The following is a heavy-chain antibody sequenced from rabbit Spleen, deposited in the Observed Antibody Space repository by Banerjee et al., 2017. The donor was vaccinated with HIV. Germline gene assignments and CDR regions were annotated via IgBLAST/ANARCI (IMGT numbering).Heavy chain of an antibody. CDR1: GFDFSNYG. V-gene: IGHV1S39*01. D-gene: IGHD8-1*01. J-gene: IGHJ4*01. CDR2: IDLVFGST. CDR3: ARDAGRGDYIDGVFNL. Sequence: QEQLMESGGGLVQPGGSLKLSCKASGFDFSNYGVSWVRQAPGKGLEWIGYIDLVFGSTYYASWAKGRFTISKTSSTTVTLQMTSLTVADTATYFCARDAGRGDYIDGVFNLWGPGTLVTVS.